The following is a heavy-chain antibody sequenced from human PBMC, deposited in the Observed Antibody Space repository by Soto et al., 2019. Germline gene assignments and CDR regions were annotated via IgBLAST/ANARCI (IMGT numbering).Heavy chain of an antibody. Sequence: ASVKVSCKASGYTFTSYYMHWVRQAPGQGLEWMGIINPSGGSTSYAQKFQGRVTMTRDTSTSTVYMELSSLRSEDTAVYYCARDKAPTVATIPLPYYYYGMDVWGQGTTVTVSS. J-gene: IGHJ6*02. CDR3: ARDKAPTVATIPLPYYYYGMDV. D-gene: IGHD5-12*01. V-gene: IGHV1-46*01. CDR2: INPSGGST. CDR1: GYTFTSYY.